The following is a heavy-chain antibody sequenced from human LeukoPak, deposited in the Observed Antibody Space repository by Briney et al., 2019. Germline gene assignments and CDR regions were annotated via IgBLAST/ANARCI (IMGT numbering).Heavy chain of an antibody. CDR1: GFTFRNVW. V-gene: IGHV3-15*01. CDR2: IKSKADGGTR. CDR3: STGTSLDY. J-gene: IGHJ4*02. Sequence: GGSLRLSCAASGFTFRNVWMNWVRQAPGKGLEWVGRIKSKADGGTRDYAAAVIGRFTISRNDSESIVSLQMNSLKTEDTALYYCSTGTSLDYWGQGTLVTVSS.